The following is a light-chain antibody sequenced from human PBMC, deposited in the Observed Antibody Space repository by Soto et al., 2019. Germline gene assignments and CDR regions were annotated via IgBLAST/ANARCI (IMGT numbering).Light chain of an antibody. Sequence: DIQMTQSPSSVSASVGDRVTITCRSSQGISSWLALYQQKPGKAPKLLIYAASSLQSGVPSRFSGSGSGTDFTLTISSLQPEDFATYYCQQANSFPFTFGPGTKVDIK. CDR2: AAS. CDR1: QGISSW. CDR3: QQANSFPFT. J-gene: IGKJ3*01. V-gene: IGKV1-12*01.